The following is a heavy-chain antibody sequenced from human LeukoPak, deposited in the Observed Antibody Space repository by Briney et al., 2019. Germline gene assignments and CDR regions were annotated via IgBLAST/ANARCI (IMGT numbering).Heavy chain of an antibody. V-gene: IGHV1-18*01. D-gene: IGHD1-7*01. CDR2: ISAYNGNT. Sequence: GASVKVSCKASGYTFTSYGISWVRQAPGQGLEWMGWISAYNGNTNYAQKLQGRVTMTTDTSTSTAYMELRSLRSDDTAVYYCARDWYNWNYMGKDCWGQGTLVTVSS. CDR1: GYTFTSYG. CDR3: ARDWYNWNYMGKDC. J-gene: IGHJ4*02.